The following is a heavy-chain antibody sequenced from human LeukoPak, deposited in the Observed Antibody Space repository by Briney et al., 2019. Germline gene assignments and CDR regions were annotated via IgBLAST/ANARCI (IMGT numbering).Heavy chain of an antibody. CDR1: GFTFSDYN. Sequence: PGGSLRLSCAASGFTFSDYNMSWVRQAPGKGLEWVSALSGSGDNTYYADSVKGRFTISRDNSKNTLYLQMNSLRAEDTAVYYCAKAGDSSSSPLFLDWGQGTLVTVSS. CDR3: AKAGDSSSSPLFLD. J-gene: IGHJ4*02. CDR2: LSGSGDNT. D-gene: IGHD6-6*01. V-gene: IGHV3-23*01.